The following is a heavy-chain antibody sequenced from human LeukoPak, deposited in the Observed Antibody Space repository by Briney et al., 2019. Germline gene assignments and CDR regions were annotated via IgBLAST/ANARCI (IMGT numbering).Heavy chain of an antibody. V-gene: IGHV3-33*01. D-gene: IGHD6-6*01. J-gene: IGHJ6*02. CDR1: GFTFSGYG. CDR3: ARVGPPRQQEYYYGMDV. CDR2: IWYDGSNK. Sequence: GGSLRLSCAASGFTFSGYGMHWVRQAPGKGLKWVAVIWYDGSNKYYADSVKGRFTISRDNSKNTLYPQMNSLRAEDTAVYYCARVGPPRQQEYYYGMDVWGQGTTVTVSS.